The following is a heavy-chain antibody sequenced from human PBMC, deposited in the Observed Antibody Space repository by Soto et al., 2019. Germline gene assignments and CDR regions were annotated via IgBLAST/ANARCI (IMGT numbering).Heavy chain of an antibody. CDR3: ARVEHGGVVPAAMPGVDWFDP. CDR2: IYYSGST. V-gene: IGHV4-59*01. Sequence: PSETLSLTCTVSGGSISSYYWSWIRQPPGKGLERIGYIYYSGSTNYNPSLKSRVTISVDTSKNQFSLKLSSVTAADTAVYYCARVEHGGVVPAAMPGVDWFDPWGQGTLVTVSS. D-gene: IGHD2-2*01. J-gene: IGHJ5*02. CDR1: GGSISSYY.